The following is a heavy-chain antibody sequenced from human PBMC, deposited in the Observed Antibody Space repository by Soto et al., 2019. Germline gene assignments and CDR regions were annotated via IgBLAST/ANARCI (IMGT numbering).Heavy chain of an antibody. V-gene: IGHV1-69*01. Sequence: QVQLVQSGAEVKKPGSSVKVSCKASGGTFSSYAISWVRQAPGQGLEWMGGIIPIFGTANYAQKFQGRVTITADESTSTAYMELSSLRSEDTAVYYCATKEYSSGWTLGAFDIWGQGTMVTVSS. CDR3: ATKEYSSGWTLGAFDI. CDR1: GGTFSSYA. D-gene: IGHD6-19*01. J-gene: IGHJ3*02. CDR2: IIPIFGTA.